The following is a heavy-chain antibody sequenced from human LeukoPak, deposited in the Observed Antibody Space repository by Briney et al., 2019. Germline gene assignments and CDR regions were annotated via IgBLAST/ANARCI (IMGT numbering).Heavy chain of an antibody. CDR2: INAGNGNT. CDR1: GYTFTSYA. CDR3: ARGPYSSGLNWFDP. J-gene: IGHJ5*02. Sequence: ASVKVSCKASGYTFTSYAMHWVRQAPGQRLEWMGWINAGNGNTKYSQEFQGRVTITRDTSASTAYMELSSLRSEDMAVYYCARGPYSSGLNWFDPWGQGTLVTVSS. D-gene: IGHD6-19*01. V-gene: IGHV1-3*03.